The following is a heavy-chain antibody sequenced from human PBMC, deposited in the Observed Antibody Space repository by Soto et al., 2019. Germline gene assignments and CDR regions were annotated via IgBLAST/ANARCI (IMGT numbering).Heavy chain of an antibody. CDR2: ISGSGGTI. D-gene: IGHD3-3*01. J-gene: IGHJ6*02. CDR3: AKDSWAIFGVPAGEYYAMDV. CDR1: GFTFENYA. Sequence: PGGSLRLSCVASGFTFENYAMSWVRQARGKGLEWVSAISGSGGTIYYSDSVKGRFTISRDNSKNTVYLQMNDLRVEDAAEYFCAKDSWAIFGVPAGEYYAMDVWGQGTTVTVSS. V-gene: IGHV3-23*01.